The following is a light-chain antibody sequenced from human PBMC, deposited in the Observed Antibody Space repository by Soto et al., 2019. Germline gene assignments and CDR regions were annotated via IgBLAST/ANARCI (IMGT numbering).Light chain of an antibody. J-gene: IGLJ2*01. CDR2: DVT. CDR3: SSYTSSVSVL. CDR1: SSDVGGYDY. V-gene: IGLV2-14*01. Sequence: QSALTQPASVSGSPGQSITISCTGTSSDVGGYDYVSWYQQHPGEAPRLMIYDVTNRPSGVSNRFSGYKSGNTASLTISGRQAEDEDDYYCSSYTSSVSVLFGGGTKLTVL.